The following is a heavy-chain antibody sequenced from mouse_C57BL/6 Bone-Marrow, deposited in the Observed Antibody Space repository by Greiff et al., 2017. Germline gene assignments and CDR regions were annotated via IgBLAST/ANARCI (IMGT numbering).Heavy chain of an antibody. CDR3: ARDSYYYGSSLFAN. V-gene: IGHV1-69*01. J-gene: IGHJ3*01. CDR1: GYTFTSYW. Sequence: QVQLQQPGAELVMPGASVKLSCKASGYTFTSYWMHWVKQRPGQGLEWIGEIDPSASYTNYNQKFKGKSTLTVDKSSSSAYMQLSSLTSEDSAVYYCARDSYYYGSSLFANWGQGTLVTVSA. CDR2: IDPSASYT. D-gene: IGHD1-1*01.